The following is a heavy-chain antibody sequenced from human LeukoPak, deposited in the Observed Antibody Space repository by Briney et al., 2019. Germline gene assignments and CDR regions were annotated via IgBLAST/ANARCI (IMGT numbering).Heavy chain of an antibody. CDR1: GYTFTSYG. D-gene: IGHD3-10*01. CDR3: ARAGFGELLSPHFDY. Sequence: ASVKVSCKASGYTFTSYGISWVRQAPGQGLEWMGWISAYNGNTNYAQKLQGRATMTTDASTSTAYMELRSLRSDDTAVYYCARAGFGELLSPHFDYWGQGTLVTVSS. CDR2: ISAYNGNT. V-gene: IGHV1-18*01. J-gene: IGHJ4*02.